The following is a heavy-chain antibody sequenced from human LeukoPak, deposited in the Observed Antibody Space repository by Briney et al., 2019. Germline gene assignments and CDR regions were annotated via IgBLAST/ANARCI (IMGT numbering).Heavy chain of an antibody. V-gene: IGHV3-7*01. CDR3: ARDPYSGSYSAYYYYYMDV. CDR2: IKQDGSEK. CDR1: GFTFSSFW. J-gene: IGHJ6*03. D-gene: IGHD1-26*01. Sequence: GGSLRLSCAASGFTFSSFWMNWVRQAPGKGLEWVANIKQDGSEKYYVDSVKGRFTISRDNAKNSLYLQMNSLRAEDTAVYYCARDPYSGSYSAYYYYYMDVWGKGTTVTVSS.